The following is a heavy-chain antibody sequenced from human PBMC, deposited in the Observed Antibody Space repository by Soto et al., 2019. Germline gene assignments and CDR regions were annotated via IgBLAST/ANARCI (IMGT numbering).Heavy chain of an antibody. CDR3: ARDSEGVAVPGLSPHWAY. V-gene: IGHV3-48*01. CDR2: ITRRGRSI. J-gene: IGHJ4*02. D-gene: IGHD6-19*01. CDR1: GFTFRNHV. Sequence: QSGGSLRLCCGASGFTFRNHVMTWVRQAPGKGLEWVSYITRRGRSIYYADSVKGRFTISRDNAKNSLYLQMNSLRAEDTAVYYCARDSEGVAVPGLSPHWAYWRKGTLVTVSS.